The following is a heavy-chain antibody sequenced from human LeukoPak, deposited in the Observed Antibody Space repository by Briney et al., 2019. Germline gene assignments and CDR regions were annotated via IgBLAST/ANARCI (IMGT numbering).Heavy chain of an antibody. D-gene: IGHD2-2*01. CDR3: HGYCSSTSCRFDY. Sequence: SETLSLTCTVSGGSISSYYWSWIRQPPGKGLEWIGYIYTSGSTNYNPSLKSRVTMSVDTSKNQFSLKLSSVTAADTAVYYCHGYCSSTSCRFDYWGQGTLVTVSS. CDR2: IYTSGST. CDR1: GGSISSYY. V-gene: IGHV4-4*09. J-gene: IGHJ4*02.